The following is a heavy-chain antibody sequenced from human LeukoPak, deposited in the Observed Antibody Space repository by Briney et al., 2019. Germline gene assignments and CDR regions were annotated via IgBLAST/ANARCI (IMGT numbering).Heavy chain of an antibody. D-gene: IGHD6-13*01. CDR1: VGSISNYD. CDR3: ASERLAAAGMRFDS. J-gene: IGHJ4*02. V-gene: IGHV4-4*07. CDR2: IYTSGST. Sequence: PSETLSLTCTVPVGSISNYDWNWIPQTAGKGLEWIGRIYTSGSTNYKQSLKSRVTISLDKSKNQFSLKLSSVTAADTAVYYCASERLAAAGMRFDSWGQGTLVTVSS.